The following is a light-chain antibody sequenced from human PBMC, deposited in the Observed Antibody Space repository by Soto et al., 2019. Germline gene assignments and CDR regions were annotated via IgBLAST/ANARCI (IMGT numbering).Light chain of an antibody. J-gene: IGLJ1*01. CDR3: SSYTSSGTLEV. CDR1: SSDVAGYNY. V-gene: IGLV2-14*01. Sequence: QSALTQPASVSGSPGQSITISCTGTSSDVAGYNYVSWYQQHPGKAPKLMIYDVSNRPSGVSNRFSGSKSGNTASLTISGLRAEDEADYYCSSYTSSGTLEVFGTGTKLTVL. CDR2: DVS.